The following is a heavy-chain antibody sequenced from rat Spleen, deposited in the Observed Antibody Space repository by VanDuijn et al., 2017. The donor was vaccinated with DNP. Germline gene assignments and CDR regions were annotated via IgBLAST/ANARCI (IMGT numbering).Heavy chain of an antibody. CDR1: GFTFSNYY. J-gene: IGHJ2*01. D-gene: IGHD1-12*02. CDR2: ICTSGGSI. Sequence: VQLVESGGGLVQPGRSMKLSCAASGFTFSNYYMAWVRQAPTKGLEWVATICTSGGSIYYRDSVKGRFTISRDNANSILYLQMNSLRSEDTATYYCVRPDYYDGSYPHYWGQGVMVTVSS. V-gene: IGHV5-25*01. CDR3: VRPDYYDGSYPHY.